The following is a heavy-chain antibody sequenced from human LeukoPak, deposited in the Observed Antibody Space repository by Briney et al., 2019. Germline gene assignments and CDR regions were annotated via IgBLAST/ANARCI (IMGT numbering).Heavy chain of an antibody. V-gene: IGHV1-2*02. Sequence: GASVKVSCKASGYTFTGYYMHWVRQAPGQGLEWMGWINPKSGGTNYAQKFQGRVTMTGDTSISIAYMELSRLRSDDTAVYYCARGALDAATPFDSWGQGTLVTVSS. CDR2: INPKSGGT. J-gene: IGHJ5*01. D-gene: IGHD2-15*01. CDR3: ARGALDAATPFDS. CDR1: GYTFTGYY.